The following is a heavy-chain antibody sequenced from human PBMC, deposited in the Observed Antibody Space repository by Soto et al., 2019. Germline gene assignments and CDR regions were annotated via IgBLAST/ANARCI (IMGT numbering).Heavy chain of an antibody. J-gene: IGHJ4*02. D-gene: IGHD6-19*01. CDR2: IYYSGST. Sequence: LETLSLTCTVSGGSSSSYYSSWIRQPPGKGLEWIGYIYYSGSTKYNPSLKSRVTISVDTSKNQFSLKLSSVTAADTAVYYCAREQWLDYWGQGTLVTVSS. CDR3: AREQWLDY. V-gene: IGHV4-59*01. CDR1: GGSSSSYY.